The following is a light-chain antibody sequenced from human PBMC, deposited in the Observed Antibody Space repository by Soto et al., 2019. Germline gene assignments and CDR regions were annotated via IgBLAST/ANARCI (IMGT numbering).Light chain of an antibody. Sequence: QSALTQPRSVSGSPGQSVTISSTGTSSDVGGYNYVTWYQQHPGKAPKLIIYDVSKRPSGVPDRFSGSKSGNTASLTISGLQAEDEADYYCCSSAGTYTSVFGGGTKVTV. CDR3: CSSAGTYTSV. V-gene: IGLV2-11*01. J-gene: IGLJ3*02. CDR1: SSDVGGYNY. CDR2: DVS.